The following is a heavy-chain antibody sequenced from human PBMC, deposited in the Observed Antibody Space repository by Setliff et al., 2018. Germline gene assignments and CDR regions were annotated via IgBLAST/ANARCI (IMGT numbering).Heavy chain of an antibody. V-gene: IGHV1-18*01. CDR1: GYNFISDG. J-gene: IGHJ3*02. CDR2: ISVYNGNA. Sequence: GASVKVSCKASGYNFISDGINWVRQAPGQGLEWMGWISVYNGNAKYAQKFQGRVTMTADTSTSTVYMDMSSLRSEDTAVYYCARDVFPYHYEGAFDIWGQGTMVTVSS. D-gene: IGHD3-22*01. CDR3: ARDVFPYHYEGAFDI.